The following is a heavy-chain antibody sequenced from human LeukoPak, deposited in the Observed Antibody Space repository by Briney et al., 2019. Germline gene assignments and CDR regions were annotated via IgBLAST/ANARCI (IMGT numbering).Heavy chain of an antibody. J-gene: IGHJ4*02. V-gene: IGHV3-21*06. CDR3: AKDGGFWSDYSYFDY. D-gene: IGHD3-3*01. Sequence: GGSLRLSCAASGFTLGSHRMGSVRQAPGEGLECVSSISSRSSFKDYADSVKGRFTISRENAKNLLYLQMNSLRAEDTAVYFCAKDGGFWSDYSYFDYWGQGTQVTVSS. CDR1: GFTLGSHR. CDR2: ISSRSSFK.